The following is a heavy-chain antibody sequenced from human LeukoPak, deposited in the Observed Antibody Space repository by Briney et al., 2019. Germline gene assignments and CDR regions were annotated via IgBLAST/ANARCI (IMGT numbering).Heavy chain of an antibody. CDR3: ARGTPYCSSASCYNY. D-gene: IGHD2-2*02. CDR1: GYTFTSSD. Sequence: ASVKVSCKASGYTFTSSDINWVRQATGQGLEWMGWMNPNSGNTGYAQKFQGRVTMTRDTSINTAYMELTSLRSEDAAVYYCARGTPYCSSASCYNYWGQGPLVTVSS. CDR2: MNPNSGNT. J-gene: IGHJ4*02. V-gene: IGHV1-8*01.